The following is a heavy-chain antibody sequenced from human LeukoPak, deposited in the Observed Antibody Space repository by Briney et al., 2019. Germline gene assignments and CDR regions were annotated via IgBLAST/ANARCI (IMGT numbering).Heavy chain of an antibody. J-gene: IGHJ6*03. CDR1: GGSFSGYY. CDR2: INHSGST. Sequence: SETLSLTCAVYGGSFSGYYWSWIRQPPGKGLEWIGEINHSGSTNYNPSLKSRVTISVDTSKNQFSLKLSSVTAADTAVYYCARNSSPYYCYYYMDVWGKGTTVTVSS. V-gene: IGHV4-34*01. D-gene: IGHD4-23*01. CDR3: ARNSSPYYCYYYMDV.